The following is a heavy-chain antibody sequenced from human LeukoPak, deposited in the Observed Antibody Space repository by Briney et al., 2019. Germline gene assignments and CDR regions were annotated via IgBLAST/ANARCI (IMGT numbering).Heavy chain of an antibody. CDR1: GFTFSSYA. Sequence: GGSLRLSCAASGFTFSSYAMHWVRQAPGKGLEWVAVIWYDGSNKYYADSVKGRFTISRDNSKNTLYLQMNSLRAEDTAVYYCARYSHYYDSSGHTRDAFDIWGQGTMVTVSS. J-gene: IGHJ3*02. CDR2: IWYDGSNK. V-gene: IGHV3-33*08. CDR3: ARYSHYYDSSGHTRDAFDI. D-gene: IGHD3-22*01.